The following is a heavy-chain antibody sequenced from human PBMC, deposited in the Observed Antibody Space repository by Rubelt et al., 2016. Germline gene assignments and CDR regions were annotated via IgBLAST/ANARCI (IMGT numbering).Heavy chain of an antibody. Sequence: QVQLVQSGAEVKKPEASVKVSCKASGYTFTSYYMHWVRQAPGQGLEWMGIINPSGGSTSYAQKFQGRVTMTRDTSTSTVYMELSSLRSEDTAVYYCARTKTVEMATIPLAYWGQGTLVTVSS. J-gene: IGHJ4*02. CDR3: ARTKTVEMATIPLAY. CDR1: GYTFTSYY. D-gene: IGHD5-24*01. CDR2: INPSGGST. V-gene: IGHV1-46*01.